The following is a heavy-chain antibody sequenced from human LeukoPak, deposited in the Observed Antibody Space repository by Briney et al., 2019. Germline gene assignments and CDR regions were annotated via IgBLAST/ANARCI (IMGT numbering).Heavy chain of an antibody. Sequence: GGSLRLSCAASGFTFSSYAMHWVRQAPGKGLEWVAVISYDGSNKYYADSVKGRFTISRDNSKNTLYLQMNSLKAEDTAVYYCARDYYDSSGYSDYWGQGTLVTVSS. J-gene: IGHJ4*02. CDR3: ARDYYDSSGYSDY. V-gene: IGHV3-30-3*01. CDR2: ISYDGSNK. D-gene: IGHD3-22*01. CDR1: GFTFSSYA.